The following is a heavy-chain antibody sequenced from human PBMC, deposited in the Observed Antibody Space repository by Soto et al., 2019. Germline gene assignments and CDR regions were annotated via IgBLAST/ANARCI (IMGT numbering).Heavy chain of an antibody. CDR2: ISSSSSYI. CDR1: GFTFSSYS. D-gene: IGHD2-2*01. CDR3: ARDHCSSTSCYGS. Sequence: EVQLVESGGGLVKPGGSLRLSCAASGFTFSSYSMNWVRQAPGKGLEWVSSISSSSSYIYYAESVKGPFTISRDNAKNSLYLQMNSLRAEDTAVYYCARDHCSSTSCYGSWGQGTLVTVSS. J-gene: IGHJ4*02. V-gene: IGHV3-21*01.